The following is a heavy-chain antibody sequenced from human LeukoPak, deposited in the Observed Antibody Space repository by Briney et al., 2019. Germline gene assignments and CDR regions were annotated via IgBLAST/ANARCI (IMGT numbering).Heavy chain of an antibody. CDR3: STGIAVAAVVY. J-gene: IGHJ4*02. D-gene: IGHD6-19*01. CDR1: GFTFSNAW. V-gene: IGHV3-15*01. CDR2: IKTKTDGGTT. Sequence: GGSLRLSCAASGFTFSNAWMSWVRQAPGKGREWVGRIKTKTDGGTTEYAAPVKGRFTISRDDSKNTLYLQMNSLKTEDTAVYYCSTGIAVAAVVYWGQGTLVTVSS.